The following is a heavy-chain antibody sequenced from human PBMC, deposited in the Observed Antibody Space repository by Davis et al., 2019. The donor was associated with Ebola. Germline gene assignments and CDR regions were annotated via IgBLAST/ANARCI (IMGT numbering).Heavy chain of an antibody. J-gene: IGHJ6*02. CDR1: GFTFSSYA. D-gene: IGHD6-13*01. CDR3: AKDNGYSSSWGMDV. Sequence: GESLKISCAASGFTFSSYAMSWVRQAPGKGLEWVSAISGSGGSTYYADSVKGRFTISRDNSKNTLYLQMNSLRAEDTAVYYCAKDNGYSSSWGMDVWGQGTTVTVSS. CDR2: ISGSGGST. V-gene: IGHV3-23*01.